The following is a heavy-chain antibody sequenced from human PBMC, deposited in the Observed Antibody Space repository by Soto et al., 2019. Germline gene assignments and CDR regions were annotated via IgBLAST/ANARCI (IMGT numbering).Heavy chain of an antibody. J-gene: IGHJ4*02. V-gene: IGHV3-74*01. D-gene: IGHD2-15*01. CDR3: ARRGSGVTRGLHY. CDR2: INTAGRST. Sequence: EVQLVESGGGLVQPGGSLRLSCAASGFTFSSYWMHWVRQAPGKGLVWISRINTAGRSTSYVDSVQGRLTISRDNGKNTLFLQMNSLRGEDTAVYYCARRGSGVTRGLHYWGQGTLVTVSS. CDR1: GFTFSSYW.